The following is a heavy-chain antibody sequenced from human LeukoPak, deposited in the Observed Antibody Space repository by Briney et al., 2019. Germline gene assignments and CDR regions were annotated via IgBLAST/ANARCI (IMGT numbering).Heavy chain of an antibody. D-gene: IGHD2-21*02. V-gene: IGHV4-30-4*01. CDR1: GGSISSGDYY. J-gene: IGHJ4*02. Sequence: PSETLSLTCTVSGGSISSGDYYWSWIRQPPGKGLEWIGYIYYSGSTYYNPYLKSRVTISVDTSKNQFSLKLSSVTAADTAVYYCARAPPDTYCGGDCYHYFDYWGQGTLVTVSS. CDR2: IYYSGST. CDR3: ARAPPDTYCGGDCYHYFDY.